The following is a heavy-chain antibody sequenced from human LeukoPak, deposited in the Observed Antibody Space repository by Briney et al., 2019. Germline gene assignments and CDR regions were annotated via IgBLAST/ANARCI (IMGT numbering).Heavy chain of an antibody. Sequence: ASVKVSCKASGYTFTSYGISWVRQAPGQGLEWMGWISAYNGNTNYAQKLQGRVTMTTDTSTSTAYMELRSLRSDDTAVYYCARAVELYYGSGGKPLSHPIDYWGQGTLVTVSS. CDR2: ISAYNGNT. CDR1: GYTFTSYG. V-gene: IGHV1-18*01. D-gene: IGHD3-10*01. CDR3: ARAVELYYGSGGKPLSHPIDY. J-gene: IGHJ4*02.